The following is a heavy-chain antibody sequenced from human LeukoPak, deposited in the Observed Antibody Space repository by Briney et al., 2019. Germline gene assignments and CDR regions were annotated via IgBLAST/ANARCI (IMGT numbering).Heavy chain of an antibody. CDR1: GFTFSSYS. J-gene: IGHJ4*02. CDR2: ISSSSSTI. V-gene: IGHV3-48*01. CDR3: VRDRRLYRGAVDY. D-gene: IGHD3-10*01. Sequence: GESLRLSCAASGFTFSSYSMNWVRQAPGKGLEWVSYISSSSSTIYYADSVKGRFTISRDNAKNSLYLQMNSLRAEDTAVYYCVRDRRLYRGAVDYWGQGTLVTVSS.